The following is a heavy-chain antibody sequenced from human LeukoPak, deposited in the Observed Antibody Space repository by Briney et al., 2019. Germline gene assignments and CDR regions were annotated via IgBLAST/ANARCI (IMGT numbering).Heavy chain of an antibody. Sequence: ASVKVSCKASGGTFSSYAISWVRQAPGQGLEWMGGIIPIFGTANYAQKFQGRVTITADESTSTAYVELSSLRSEDTATYYCAREYFDWLSFDYWGQGTLVTVSS. D-gene: IGHD3-9*01. CDR2: IIPIFGTA. CDR1: GGTFSSYA. V-gene: IGHV1-69*13. CDR3: AREYFDWLSFDY. J-gene: IGHJ4*02.